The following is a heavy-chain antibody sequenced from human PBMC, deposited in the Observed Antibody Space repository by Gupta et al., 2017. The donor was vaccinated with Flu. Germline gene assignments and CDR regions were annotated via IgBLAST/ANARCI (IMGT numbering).Heavy chain of an antibody. CDR3: ARYYDSSGYYYVDY. J-gene: IGHJ4*02. V-gene: IGHV4-61*02. Sequence: QVQLQESGPGLVKPSQTLSLTCTVSGGSISSGSYYWSWIRQPAGKGLEWIGRIYTSGSTNYNPSLKSRVTISVDTSKNQFSLKLSSVTAADTAVYYCARYYDSSGYYYVDYWGQGTLVTVSS. CDR1: GGSISSGSYY. CDR2: IYTSGST. D-gene: IGHD3-22*01.